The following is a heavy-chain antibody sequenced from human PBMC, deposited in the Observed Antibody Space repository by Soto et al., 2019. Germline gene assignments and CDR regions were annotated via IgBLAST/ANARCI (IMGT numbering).Heavy chain of an antibody. J-gene: IGHJ5*02. CDR2: IKSNTDGGST. CDR1: GFTFSNAW. D-gene: IGHD4-17*01. V-gene: IGHV3-15*01. CDR3: TADLRSPARRFDP. Sequence: GGSLRLSCSASGFTFSNAWMNWVRQAPGKGLEWVGRIKSNTDGGSTDYAAAVKGRFSISRDDSKNTLSLQMNSLKTEDTAVYYCTADLRSPARRFDPWGQGTLVTVSS.